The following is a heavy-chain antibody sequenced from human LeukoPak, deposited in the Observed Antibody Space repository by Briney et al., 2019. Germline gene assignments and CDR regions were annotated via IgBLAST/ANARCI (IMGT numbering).Heavy chain of an antibody. CDR1: GGTFSSYA. D-gene: IGHD2-15*01. Sequence: SVKVPCKASGGTFSSYAISWVRQAPGQGLEWMGGIIPIFGTANYAQKFQGRVTITADKSTSTAYMELSSLRSEDTAVYYCAEGRDCSGGSCWFDYWGQGTLVTVSS. V-gene: IGHV1-69*06. CDR3: AEGRDCSGGSCWFDY. CDR2: IIPIFGTA. J-gene: IGHJ4*02.